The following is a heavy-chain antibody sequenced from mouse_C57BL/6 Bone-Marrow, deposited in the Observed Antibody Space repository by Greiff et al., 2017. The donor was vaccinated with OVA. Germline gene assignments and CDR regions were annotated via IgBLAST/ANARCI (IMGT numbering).Heavy chain of an antibody. J-gene: IGHJ3*01. CDR3: ARDGYYGSSPPWFAY. CDR2: IHPNSGST. CDR1: GYTFTSYW. V-gene: IGHV1-64*01. Sequence: QVQLQQSGAELVKPGASVKLSCKASGYTFTSYWMHWVKQRPGQGLEWIGMIHPNSGSTNYNEKFKSKATLTVDKSSSTAYMQLSSLTSEDSAVYYCARDGYYGSSPPWFAYWGQGTLVTVSA. D-gene: IGHD1-1*01.